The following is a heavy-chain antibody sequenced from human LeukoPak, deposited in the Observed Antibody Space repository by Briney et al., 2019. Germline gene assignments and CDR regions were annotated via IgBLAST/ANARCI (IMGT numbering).Heavy chain of an antibody. V-gene: IGHV3-23*01. D-gene: IGHD5-24*01. J-gene: IGHJ4*02. CDR2: ITASGGST. CDR3: AKHDSWLQLPYYFDY. Sequence: PGASLRLSCAASGFTFSSYAMSWIRQAPGKGLEWVSSITASGGSTYYADLVKGRFTISRDNSKNKLYLQMNSLRADDTAVYYCAKHDSWLQLPYYFDYWGQGTLVTASS. CDR1: GFTFSSYA.